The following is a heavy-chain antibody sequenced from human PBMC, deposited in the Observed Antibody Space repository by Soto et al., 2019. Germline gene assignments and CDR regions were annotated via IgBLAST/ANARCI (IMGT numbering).Heavy chain of an antibody. J-gene: IGHJ4*02. V-gene: IGHV3-53*01. CDR2: IYSGGST. CDR3: ATTKNGYYAY. Sequence: PGGSLRLSCAASGLTVSNNYMSWVRQAPGKGLEWVSAIYSGGSTYYADSVKGRFTISRDNSKNTLYLQMNSLRAEDAAVYYCATTKNGYYAYWGQGTLVTVSS. D-gene: IGHD1-26*01. CDR1: GLTVSNNY.